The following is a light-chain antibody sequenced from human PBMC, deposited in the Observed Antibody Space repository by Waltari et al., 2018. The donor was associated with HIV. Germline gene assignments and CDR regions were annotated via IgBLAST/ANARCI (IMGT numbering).Light chain of an antibody. CDR3: QQYNNWPLT. CDR1: QSITNNN. J-gene: IGKJ4*01. V-gene: IGKV3-15*01. CDR2: RAS. Sequence: EILMTQSPATLSVSPGERATLSCGASQSITNNNLALYQQKPGQAPRLLIYRASTRATGIPARFSGSGSGTQFTLTISSLQSEDFAVYYCQQYNNWPLTFGGGTKVEIK.